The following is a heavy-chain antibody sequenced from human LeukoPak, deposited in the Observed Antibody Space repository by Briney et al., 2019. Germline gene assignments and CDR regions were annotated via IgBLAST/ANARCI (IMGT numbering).Heavy chain of an antibody. D-gene: IGHD3-22*01. CDR2: INHSGST. V-gene: IGHV4-34*01. Sequence: SETLSLTCAVYGGSFSGYYWSWIRQPPGKGLEWIGEINHSGSTNYNPSLKSRVTISVDTSKNQFSLKLSSVTAADTAVYYCARDRHYYDSSGRKNWFDPWGQGTLVTVSS. CDR3: ARDRHYYDSSGRKNWFDP. CDR1: GGSFSGYY. J-gene: IGHJ5*02.